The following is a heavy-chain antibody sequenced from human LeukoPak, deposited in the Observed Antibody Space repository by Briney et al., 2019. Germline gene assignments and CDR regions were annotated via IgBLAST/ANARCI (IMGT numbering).Heavy chain of an antibody. J-gene: IGHJ4*02. CDR1: GYSFTSYW. CDR2: IYPGDSDT. Sequence: GESLKISCKGSGYSFTSYWIGWVRQMPGKGLEWRGIIYPGDSDTRYSPSFQGQVTISADKSISTAYQQWSSLKASDTAMYYCAREGGDGYNYREFDYWGQGTLVTVSS. V-gene: IGHV5-51*01. CDR3: AREGGDGYNYREFDY. D-gene: IGHD5-24*01.